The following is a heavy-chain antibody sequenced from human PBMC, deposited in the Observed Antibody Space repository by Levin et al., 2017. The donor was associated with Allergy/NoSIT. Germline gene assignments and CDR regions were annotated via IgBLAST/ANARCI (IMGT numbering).Heavy chain of an antibody. J-gene: IGHJ4*02. CDR1: GFTFSSYG. V-gene: IGHV3-33*01. CDR2: IWYDGNNK. D-gene: IGHD1-26*01. Sequence: GESLKISCAAPGFTFSSYGMHWVRQAPGKGLEWVAVIWYDGNNKYYADSVKGRFTISRDNSKNTLYLQMNSLRAEDTAVYYCARGGGSYSTYFDYWGQGTLVTVSS. CDR3: ARGGGSYSTYFDY.